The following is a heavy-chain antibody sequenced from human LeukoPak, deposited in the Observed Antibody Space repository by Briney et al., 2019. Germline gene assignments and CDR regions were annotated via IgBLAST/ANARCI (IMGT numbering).Heavy chain of an antibody. CDR3: ARVGFYYDSGSYFDY. Sequence: SVTLSLTCAVYGTSFSDYYWSWIRQPPGKGLEWIGEINHSGSTNYNPSLKSRVTISVDTSKTQFSLRLSSVTAADTAVYYCARVGFYYDSGSYFDYWGQGTLVSVSS. V-gene: IGHV4-34*01. D-gene: IGHD3-10*01. CDR1: GTSFSDYY. J-gene: IGHJ4*02. CDR2: INHSGST.